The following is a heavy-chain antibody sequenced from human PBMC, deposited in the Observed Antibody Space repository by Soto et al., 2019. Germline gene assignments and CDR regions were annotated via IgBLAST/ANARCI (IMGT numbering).Heavy chain of an antibody. V-gene: IGHV3-30-3*01. CDR3: ARDRPPMVRGPATRYYYYYGMDV. D-gene: IGHD3-10*01. J-gene: IGHJ6*02. Sequence: GGSLRLSCAASGFTFSSYAMHWVRQAPGKGLEWVAVISYDGSNKYYADSVKGRFTISRDNSKNTLYLQMNSLRAEDTAVYYCARDRPPMVRGPATRYYYYYGMDVWGQGTTVTVSS. CDR2: ISYDGSNK. CDR1: GFTFSSYA.